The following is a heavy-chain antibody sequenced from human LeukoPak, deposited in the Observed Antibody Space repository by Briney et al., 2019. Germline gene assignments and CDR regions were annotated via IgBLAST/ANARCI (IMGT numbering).Heavy chain of an antibody. CDR2: ISTNSDIR. J-gene: IGHJ5*02. D-gene: IGHD1-26*01. Sequence: GASVKVSCKASDYTFTNYGISWVRQAPGQGLEWMGWISTNSDIRTYAQTLQGRFTMTTDTATTTAYMELNNLTFDDTAVYYCARDWDAMNNCFDPWGQGTPVTVSS. CDR1: DYTFTNYG. V-gene: IGHV1-18*01. CDR3: ARDWDAMNNCFDP.